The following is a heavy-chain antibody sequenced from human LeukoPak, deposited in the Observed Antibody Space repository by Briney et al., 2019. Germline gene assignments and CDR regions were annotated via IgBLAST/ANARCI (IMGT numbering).Heavy chain of an antibody. V-gene: IGHV4-30-2*01. CDR1: GGSISSGGYY. Sequence: SETLSLTCTVSGGSISSGGYYWSWIRQPPGKGLEWIGYIYHSGSTYYNPSLKSRVTISVDRSKDQFSLKLSFVTAADTAVYYCASGVSAALGYYYMDVWGKGTTVTVSS. D-gene: IGHD3-10*01. J-gene: IGHJ6*03. CDR3: ASGVSAALGYYYMDV. CDR2: IYHSGST.